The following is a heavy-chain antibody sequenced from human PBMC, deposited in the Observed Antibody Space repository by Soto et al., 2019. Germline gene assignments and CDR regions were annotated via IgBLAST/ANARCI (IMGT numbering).Heavy chain of an antibody. CDR2: IRSKVNTYAT. J-gene: IGHJ4*02. CDR1: GFTFSDSA. CDR3: TRRRDWTAMDPLDY. D-gene: IGHD5-18*01. Sequence: EVQLVESGGGLVQPGGSLKLSCAASGFTFSDSAIHWVRQASGKGLEWVGRIRSKVNTYATIYAASVKGRFTISRDDSMYTAYLQMDSLESEDTAVYYCTRRRDWTAMDPLDYWGQGTLVTVS. V-gene: IGHV3-73*02.